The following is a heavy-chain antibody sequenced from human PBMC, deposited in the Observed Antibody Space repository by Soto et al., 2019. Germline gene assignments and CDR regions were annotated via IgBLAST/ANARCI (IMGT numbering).Heavy chain of an antibody. CDR1: GGSIASSTHY. CDR2: MYYNGNM. V-gene: IGHV4-39*01. D-gene: IGHD3-22*01. J-gene: IGHJ4*02. CDR3: ARRKGYDSSTYYFDY. Sequence: SETLSLTCTVSGGSIASSTHYWGWIRQPPGKGLEWIGSMYYNGNMYYNPSLKSRVTISVDTSKNQFSLDLRSVTAADTAVYYCARRKGYDSSTYYFDYWGQGTLVTVS.